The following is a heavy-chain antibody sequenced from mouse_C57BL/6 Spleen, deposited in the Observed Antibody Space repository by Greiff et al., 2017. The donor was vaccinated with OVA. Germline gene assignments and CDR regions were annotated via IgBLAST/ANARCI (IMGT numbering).Heavy chain of an antibody. D-gene: IGHD2-4*01. Sequence: EVHLVESGGGFVKPGGSLKLSCAASGFTFSDYGMHWVRQAPEQGLEWVAYISPGSSTTYYADNVKGSFTFSRDNAKNTLYMQMSRLRSDDTAMYYCARGGNDDYGVEGLDYWGQGTTLTGSS. CDR3: ARGGNDDYGVEGLDY. J-gene: IGHJ2*01. V-gene: IGHV5-17*01. CDR1: GFTFSDYG. CDR2: ISPGSSTT.